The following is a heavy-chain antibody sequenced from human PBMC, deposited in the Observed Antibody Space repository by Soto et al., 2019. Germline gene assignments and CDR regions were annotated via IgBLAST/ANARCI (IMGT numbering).Heavy chain of an antibody. D-gene: IGHD6-19*01. Sequence: QVQVVESGGGVVQPGRSLRLSCAASGFTFSSYGMHWVRQAPGKGLEWVAVIWYDGSNKYYADSVKGRFTISRDNSKNTLYLQMNSLRAEDTAVYYCARPKLRGWVNYYYGMDVWGQGTTDTVSS. CDR2: IWYDGSNK. CDR3: ARPKLRGWVNYYYGMDV. CDR1: GFTFSSYG. J-gene: IGHJ6*02. V-gene: IGHV3-33*01.